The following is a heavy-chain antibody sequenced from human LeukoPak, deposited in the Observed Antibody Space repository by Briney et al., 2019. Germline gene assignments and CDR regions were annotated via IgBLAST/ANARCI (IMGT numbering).Heavy chain of an antibody. CDR2: IYLRGNT. Sequence: SETLPLTCAISGGSISSSNWWTWVRQPPGKGLEWVGEIYLRGNTNYSPSLESRVTISVDESKTQLSLRLESVTAADTAVYYCARGTITTVTDSWGPGTLVTVSS. V-gene: IGHV4-4*02. J-gene: IGHJ4*02. D-gene: IGHD4-17*01. CDR1: GGSISSSNW. CDR3: ARGTITTVTDS.